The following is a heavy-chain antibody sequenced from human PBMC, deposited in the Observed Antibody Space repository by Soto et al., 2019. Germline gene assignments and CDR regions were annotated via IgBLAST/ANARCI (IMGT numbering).Heavy chain of an antibody. Sequence: EVQLLESGGGLVQPGGSLRLSCAASGFTFSGFAMNWVRQPPGKGLEWVSGVAYSGSYTFYAASVKGRFTISSDNSKNMVYLELNSLRAEDTAVYYCAKRSGGFSEFDYWGQGTLVIVSS. V-gene: IGHV3-23*01. CDR1: GFTFSGFA. J-gene: IGHJ4*02. D-gene: IGHD5-12*01. CDR3: AKRSGGFSEFDY. CDR2: VAYSGSYT.